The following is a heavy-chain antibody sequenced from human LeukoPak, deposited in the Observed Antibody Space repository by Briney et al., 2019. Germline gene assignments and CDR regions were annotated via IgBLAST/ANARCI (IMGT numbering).Heavy chain of an antibody. D-gene: IGHD3-22*01. Sequence: PSETLSLTCAVSGYSISSGYYWGWIRQPPGKGLEGIGSIYHSGSTYYNPSLKSRVTISVDTSKNQFSLKLSSVTAADTAVYYCARDYYDSSGYFRLSGWFDPWGQGTLVTVSS. CDR3: ARDYYDSSGYFRLSGWFDP. CDR1: GYSISSGYY. V-gene: IGHV4-38-2*02. CDR2: IYHSGST. J-gene: IGHJ5*02.